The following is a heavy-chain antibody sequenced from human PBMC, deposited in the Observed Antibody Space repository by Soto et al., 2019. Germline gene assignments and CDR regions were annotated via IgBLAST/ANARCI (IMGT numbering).Heavy chain of an antibody. CDR3: ARRGSNKWDEDFDF. CDR2: ISPYNGDT. CDR1: GYTFTNYG. Sequence: QVQLVQSGAEVKKPGASVKVACQASGYTFTNYGIRWVRQAPGQGLEWVGWISPYNGDTRYAQNGQGSVTLATDTSTSAADMELRSLRSDDTALYYCARRGSNKWDEDFDFWVQGTLVTVSS. D-gene: IGHD2-15*01. V-gene: IGHV1-18*01. J-gene: IGHJ4*02.